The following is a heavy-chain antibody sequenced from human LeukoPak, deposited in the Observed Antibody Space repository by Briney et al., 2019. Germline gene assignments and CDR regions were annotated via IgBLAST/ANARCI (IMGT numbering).Heavy chain of an antibody. CDR1: GYIFTGYF. CDR2: SNPNSGGT. J-gene: IGHJ4*02. V-gene: IGHV1-2*02. Sequence: ASVKVSCKASGYIFTGYFMHWVRQAPGQGLEWMGWSNPNSGGTNYAQKFQGRVTMTRDTSISTAYMELSRLRSDDTAVYYCAREPSSHYGEFDYWGQGTLVTVSS. D-gene: IGHD3-16*01. CDR3: AREPSSHYGEFDY.